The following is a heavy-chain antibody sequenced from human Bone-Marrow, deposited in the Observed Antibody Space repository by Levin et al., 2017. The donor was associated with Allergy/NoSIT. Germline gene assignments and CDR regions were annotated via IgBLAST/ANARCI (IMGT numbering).Heavy chain of an antibody. Sequence: SVKVSCKASGGTFSSYAISWVRQAPGQGLEWMGGIIPIFGTANYAQKFQGRVTITADKSTSTAYMELSSLRSEDTAVYYCARVPIEAMVRGVINGLGKYYCYGMDVWGQGTTVTVSS. CDR2: IIPIFGTA. V-gene: IGHV1-69*06. D-gene: IGHD3-10*01. CDR3: ARVPIEAMVRGVINGLGKYYCYGMDV. J-gene: IGHJ6*02. CDR1: GGTFSSYA.